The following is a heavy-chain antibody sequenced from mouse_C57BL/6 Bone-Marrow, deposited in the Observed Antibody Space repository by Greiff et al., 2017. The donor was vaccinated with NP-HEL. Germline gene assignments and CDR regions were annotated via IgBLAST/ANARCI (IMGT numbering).Heavy chain of an antibody. CDR2: IHPNSGST. CDR1: GYTFTSYW. V-gene: IGHV1-64*01. J-gene: IGHJ4*01. Sequence: QVQLQQSGAELVKPGASVKLSCKASGYTFTSYWMHWVKQRPGQGLEWIGMIHPNSGSTNYNEKFKSKATLTVDKSSSTAYMQLSSLTSEDSAVYYCARGGGTTEEAMDYWGQGTSVTVSS. D-gene: IGHD1-1*01. CDR3: ARGGGTTEEAMDY.